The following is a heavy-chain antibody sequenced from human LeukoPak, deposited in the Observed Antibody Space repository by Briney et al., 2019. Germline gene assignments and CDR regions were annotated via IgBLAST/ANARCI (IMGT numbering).Heavy chain of an antibody. V-gene: IGHV1-46*01. J-gene: IGHJ4*02. Sequence: ASVKVSCKASGYTFTSYYMHWVRQAPGQGLEWMGIINPSGGSTSYAQKFQARVTMTRDTSTSTVYIELSSLRSEDTAVYSCARSIAARRRYYFDYWGQGTLVTVPS. CDR2: INPSGGST. D-gene: IGHD6-6*01. CDR1: GYTFTSYY. CDR3: ARSIAARRRYYFDY.